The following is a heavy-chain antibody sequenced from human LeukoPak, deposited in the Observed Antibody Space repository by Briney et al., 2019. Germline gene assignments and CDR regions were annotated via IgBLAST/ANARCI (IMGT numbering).Heavy chain of an antibody. D-gene: IGHD5/OR15-5a*01. CDR2: INHSGSII. CDR1: GFTITPYE. Sequence: PAGSLPLSCAASGFTITPYEMNWVRQAPGKGLEWVAYINHSGSIIYYAASVKGGFTIFRTNAKQSVLLQMTGLRVDGTALYYCVRDDASSVGRINFDLGGQGTLVTVSP. J-gene: IGHJ4*02. V-gene: IGHV3-48*03. CDR3: VRDDASSVGRINFDL.